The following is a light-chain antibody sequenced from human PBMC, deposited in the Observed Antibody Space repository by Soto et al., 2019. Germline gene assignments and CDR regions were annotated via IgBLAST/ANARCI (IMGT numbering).Light chain of an antibody. J-gene: IGLJ2*01. Sequence: QSALTQPASVSGPPGQSITISCTGSSSDIGRHDYVSWYQHHPGKVPKVIIYEVIHRPSGVSNRFSGSKSGNTASLTVSGLQAEDEADYYCSSYTTSSTVVFGGGTKLTVL. CDR2: EVI. CDR3: SSYTTSSTVV. CDR1: SSDIGRHDY. V-gene: IGLV2-14*01.